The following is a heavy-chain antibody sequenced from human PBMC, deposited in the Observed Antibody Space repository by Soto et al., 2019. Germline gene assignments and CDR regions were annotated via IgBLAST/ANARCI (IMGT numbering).Heavy chain of an antibody. J-gene: IGHJ6*02. CDR2: IYYSGST. Sequence: SETLSLTCTVSGGSISSGGYYWSWIRQHPGKGLEWIGYIYYSGSTYYNPSLKSRVTISVDTSKNQFHLKLSSVTAADTAVFFCASTRPIYGDYDYYYYGMDVWGQGTTVTVSS. V-gene: IGHV4-31*03. D-gene: IGHD4-17*01. CDR1: GGSISSGGYY. CDR3: ASTRPIYGDYDYYYYGMDV.